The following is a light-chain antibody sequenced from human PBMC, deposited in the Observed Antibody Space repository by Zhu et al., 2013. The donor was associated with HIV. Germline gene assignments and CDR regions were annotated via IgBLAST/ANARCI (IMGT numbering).Light chain of an antibody. J-gene: IGKJ1*01. V-gene: IGKV1-5*01. CDR1: QSLSSW. Sequence: DIQMTQSPSTLSASVGDRVTITCRASQSLSSWLAWYQQKPGKAPKLLIYDASNLESGVPSRFSGSGSGTEFTLTISSLQPDDFATYYCQQFHRYPWTFGQGTKVEIK. CDR3: QQFHRYPWT. CDR2: DAS.